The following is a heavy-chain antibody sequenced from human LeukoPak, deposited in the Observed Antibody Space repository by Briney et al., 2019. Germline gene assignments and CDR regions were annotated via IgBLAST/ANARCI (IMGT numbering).Heavy chain of an antibody. D-gene: IGHD6-13*01. CDR1: GFTFSNYN. CDR3: ATGSSWYSEY. V-gene: IGHV3-21*01. J-gene: IGHJ4*02. CDR2: CSSSSSYI. Sequence: GGSLRLSCAASGFTFSNYNMNWVRQAPGKGLEWVSSCSSSSSYIYYADSVKGRFTISRDNAKNSLYLRTHSLRAEHTAVYYCATGSSWYSEYWGQGTLVTVSS.